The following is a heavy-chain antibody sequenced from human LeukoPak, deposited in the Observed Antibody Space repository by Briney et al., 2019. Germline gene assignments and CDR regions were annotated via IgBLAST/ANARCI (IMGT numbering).Heavy chain of an antibody. D-gene: IGHD3-22*01. CDR1: GFTFSSYA. CDR3: AKGYTMIVVVIPYYFDY. V-gene: IGHV3-23*01. CDR2: ISGSGGST. Sequence: GGSLRLSCAASGFTFSSYAMSWVRQAPGKGLEWVSAISGSGGSTYYADSVKGRFTISGDNSKNTLYLQMNSLRAEDTAVYYCAKGYTMIVVVIPYYFDYWGQGTLVTVSS. J-gene: IGHJ4*02.